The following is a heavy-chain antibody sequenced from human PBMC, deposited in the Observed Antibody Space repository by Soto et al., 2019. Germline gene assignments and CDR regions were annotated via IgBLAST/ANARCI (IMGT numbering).Heavy chain of an antibody. CDR2: ISSGSSTI. CDR3: ARASSSGYYNNWFDP. CDR1: GFTFISYS. J-gene: IGHJ5*02. Sequence: GGSLRLSCAASGFTFISYSMNWARQAPGKGLEWVSYISSGSSTIYYADSVKGRFTISRDNAKNSLYLQMNSLRDEDTAVYYCARASSSGYYNNWFDPWGQGTLVTVSS. V-gene: IGHV3-48*02. D-gene: IGHD3-22*01.